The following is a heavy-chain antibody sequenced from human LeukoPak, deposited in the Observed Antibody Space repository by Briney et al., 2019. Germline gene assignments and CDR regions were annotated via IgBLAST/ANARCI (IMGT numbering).Heavy chain of an antibody. Sequence: SETLSLTCTVSGDSISSYYWSWIRQPAGKGLEWMGRIHPSGSTNYNPSLKSRVTLSVDTSKNQFSLKVSSVTAADTAVYYCARIYDSSDYSTYYSDYWGQGTLVTVSS. V-gene: IGHV4-4*07. D-gene: IGHD3-22*01. J-gene: IGHJ4*02. CDR2: IHPSGST. CDR1: GDSISSYY. CDR3: ARIYDSSDYSTYYSDY.